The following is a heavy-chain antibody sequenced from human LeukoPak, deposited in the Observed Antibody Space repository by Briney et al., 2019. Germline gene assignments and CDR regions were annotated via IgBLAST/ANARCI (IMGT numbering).Heavy chain of an antibody. CDR2: IIPIFGTA. D-gene: IGHD3-10*01. CDR3: ARVPRAYGSGQYYFDY. Sequence: SGKVSCKASGGTFSSYAISWVRQAPGQGLEWMGGIIPIFGTANYAQKFQGRVTITTDESTSTAYMELSSLRSEDTAVYYCARVPRAYGSGQYYFDYWGQGTLVTVSS. V-gene: IGHV1-69*05. CDR1: GGTFSSYA. J-gene: IGHJ4*02.